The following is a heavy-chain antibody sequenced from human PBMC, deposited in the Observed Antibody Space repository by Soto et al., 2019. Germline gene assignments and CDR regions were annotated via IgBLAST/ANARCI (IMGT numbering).Heavy chain of an antibody. J-gene: IGHJ5*02. CDR2: IYHSGST. Sequence: SETLSLTCTVPGDSISSVDHYWSWNRQPPGKGLEWMGYIYHSGSTHYNPSLNSRLTISIDTSTNRFSLNLTSVTAADTAVYFCARLRWETENNWFDPWGQGALVTVSS. V-gene: IGHV4-30-4*01. D-gene: IGHD1-26*01. CDR1: GDSISSVDHY. CDR3: ARLRWETENNWFDP.